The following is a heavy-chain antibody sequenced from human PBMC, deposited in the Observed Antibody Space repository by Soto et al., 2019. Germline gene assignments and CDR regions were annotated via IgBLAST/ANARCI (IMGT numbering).Heavy chain of an antibody. D-gene: IGHD6-19*01. Sequence: GGSLRLSCAASGFTFSSYAMNWVRQAPGKGLEWVSVISGSGDSTYYTDSVKGRFTISRDNAKNSVYLQMNSLRDEDTAVYYCARSVEGHFDYWGQGTVVTVAS. CDR2: ISGSGDST. CDR3: ARSVEGHFDY. J-gene: IGHJ4*02. CDR1: GFTFSSYA. V-gene: IGHV3-23*01.